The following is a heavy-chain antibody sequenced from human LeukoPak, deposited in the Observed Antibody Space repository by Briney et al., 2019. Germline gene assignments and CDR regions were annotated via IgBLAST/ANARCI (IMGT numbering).Heavy chain of an antibody. V-gene: IGHV3-30*02. Sequence: PGGSLRLSCAASGFTFSSYGMHWVRQPPGKGLEWVAFIRYDGSNKYYADSVKGRFTISRDNSRDTLHLQMNSLRAEDTAVYYCARDKSLFDYWGQGTLVTVSS. CDR3: ARDKSLFDY. CDR2: IRYDGSNK. CDR1: GFTFSSYG. J-gene: IGHJ4*02.